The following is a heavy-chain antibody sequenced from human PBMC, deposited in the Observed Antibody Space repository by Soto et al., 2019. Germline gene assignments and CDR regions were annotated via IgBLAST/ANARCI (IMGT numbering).Heavy chain of an antibody. CDR1: GYSFTSYW. CDR2: IDPSDSYT. Sequence: PGESLKICCKVSGYSFTSYWISGVRQMPGKGLEWMGRIDPSDSYTNYSPSFQGHVTISADKSISTAYLQWSSLKASDTAMYYCARQGITMVRGVIPAPPDWGQGTLVTVSS. CDR3: ARQGITMVRGVIPAPPD. D-gene: IGHD3-10*01. J-gene: IGHJ4*02. V-gene: IGHV5-10-1*01.